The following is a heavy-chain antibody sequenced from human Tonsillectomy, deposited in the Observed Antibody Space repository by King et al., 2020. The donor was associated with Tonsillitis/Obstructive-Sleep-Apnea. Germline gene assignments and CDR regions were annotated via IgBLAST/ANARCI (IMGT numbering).Heavy chain of an antibody. CDR3: ARHISVVADAFDI. CDR2: IYYSGST. CDR1: GGSISSYY. D-gene: IGHD2-21*01. Sequence: VQLQESGPGLVKPSETLSLTCTVSGGSISSYYWSWIRQPPGKGLEWIGYIYYSGSTNYNPSLKSRVTISVDTSKNQFSLKLSAVTAADTAVYYCARHISVVADAFDIWGQGTMVTVSS. V-gene: IGHV4-59*01. J-gene: IGHJ3*02.